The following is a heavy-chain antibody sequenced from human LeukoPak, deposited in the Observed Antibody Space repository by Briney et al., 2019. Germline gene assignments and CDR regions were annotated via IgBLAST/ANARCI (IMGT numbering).Heavy chain of an antibody. V-gene: IGHV3-43*02. CDR3: ARESGKFDY. J-gene: IGHJ4*02. CDR2: ISGDGVST. Sequence: PGGSLRLSCAASGFTFNNYAMSWVRQAPGQGLEWVSLISGDGVSTFFTDSVKGRFSISRDNSKSSLFLEMSSLRTEDTAMYYCARESGKFDYWGQGTLVAVSS. CDR1: GFTFNNYA.